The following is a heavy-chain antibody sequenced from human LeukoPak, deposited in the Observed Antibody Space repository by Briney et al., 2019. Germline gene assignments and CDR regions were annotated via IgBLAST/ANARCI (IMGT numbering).Heavy chain of an antibody. CDR1: GFTFRYYA. D-gene: IGHD2-2*01. CDR2: ISDIGGST. CDR3: AKDEEGDCSRARCYRWFDL. Sequence: GGSLRLSCAASGFTFRYYAMSWVRQAPGKGLEWVSSISDIGGSTNYADSVKGRLTISRDNSKNTLYLQMNSLRAEDTAVYYCAKDEEGDCSRARCYRWFDLWGQGTLVTVSS. V-gene: IGHV3-23*01. J-gene: IGHJ5*02.